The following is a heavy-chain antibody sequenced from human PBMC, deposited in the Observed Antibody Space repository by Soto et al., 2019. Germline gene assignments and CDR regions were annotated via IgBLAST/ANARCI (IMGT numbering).Heavy chain of an antibody. CDR3: AKEHPRFRPDYYYGMDV. Sequence: GGSLRLSCAASGFTFSSYGMHWVRQAPGKGLEWVAVISYDGSNKYYADSVKGRFTISRDNSKNTLYLQMNSLRAEDTAVYYCAKEHPRFRPDYYYGMDVWGQGTTVTVSS. J-gene: IGHJ6*02. CDR2: ISYDGSNK. CDR1: GFTFSSYG. V-gene: IGHV3-30*18. D-gene: IGHD3-10*01.